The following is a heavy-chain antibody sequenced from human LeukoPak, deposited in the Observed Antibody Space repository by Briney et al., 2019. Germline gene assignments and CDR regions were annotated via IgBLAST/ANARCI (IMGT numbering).Heavy chain of an antibody. D-gene: IGHD4-11*01. Sequence: PGGSLRLSCAASEFTFSSYSMNWVRQAPGKGLEWVAFIPYDGSDKFYADSVKGRFTISRDNSKNTLYLQMNSLRAEDTAVYYCAAMTSVTTGDYWGQGTLVTVSS. CDR3: AAMTSVTTGDY. J-gene: IGHJ4*02. CDR2: IPYDGSDK. V-gene: IGHV3-30*02. CDR1: EFTFSSYS.